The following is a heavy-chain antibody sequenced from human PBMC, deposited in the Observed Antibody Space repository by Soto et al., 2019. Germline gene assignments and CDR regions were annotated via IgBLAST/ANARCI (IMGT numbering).Heavy chain of an antibody. J-gene: IGHJ5*02. Sequence: QVQLVQSGAEVKKPGASVKVSCKASGYTFTSYAMHWVRQAPGQRLEWMGWINAGNGNTKYSQKLQGRVTITRDTSASTAYMELSRLRSEGTAVYYCARGFSGGDAEWFGPWGQGSLVTVSS. CDR3: ARGFSGGDAEWFGP. D-gene: IGHD2-21*02. V-gene: IGHV1-3*01. CDR1: GYTFTSYA. CDR2: INAGNGNT.